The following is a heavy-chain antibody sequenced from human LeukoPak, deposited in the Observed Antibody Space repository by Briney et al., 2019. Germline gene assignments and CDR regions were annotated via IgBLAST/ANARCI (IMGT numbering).Heavy chain of an antibody. CDR3: ARGRPHGNDY. CDR1: GLTVSSYS. D-gene: IGHD4-23*01. Sequence: GGSLRLSCVASGLTVSSYSMNWVRQAPGKGLEWVSYISSSSSTIYYADSVKGRFTISRDNAKNSLDLQMNSLRDEDTAVYYCARGRPHGNDYWGQGTLVTVSS. J-gene: IGHJ4*02. CDR2: ISSSSSTI. V-gene: IGHV3-48*02.